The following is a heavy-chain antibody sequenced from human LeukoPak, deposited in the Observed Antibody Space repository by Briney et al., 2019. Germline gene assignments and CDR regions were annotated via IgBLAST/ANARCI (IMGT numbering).Heavy chain of an antibody. CDR1: GYTFTVYY. CDR3: ARSISSRVGIFDY. V-gene: IGHV1-2*02. Sequence: GASVKVSCKSSGYTFTVYYMHWVRQAPGQGLGWMGWINPNSGGTHYAQKIQGRVTMTRDTSISTAYMELSRLRSDDTAVYYCARSISSRVGIFDYWGQGTLVTVSS. CDR2: INPNSGGT. J-gene: IGHJ4*02. D-gene: IGHD6-13*01.